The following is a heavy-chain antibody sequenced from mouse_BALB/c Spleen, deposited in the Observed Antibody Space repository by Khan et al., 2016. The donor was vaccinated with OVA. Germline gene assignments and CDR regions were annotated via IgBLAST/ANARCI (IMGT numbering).Heavy chain of an antibody. J-gene: IGHJ4*01. V-gene: IGHV2-6-1*01. CDR1: GFSLTNYG. CDR3: ARQPYYHYNVMDY. CDR2: IWTDGST. Sequence: VQLQESGPGLVAPSQSLSITCTISGFSLTNYGVHWVRQPPGKGLEWLGVIWTDGSTTYNSALKSRLTITKDNSKSQVFLKMNSPQTDDTAIYFCARQPYYHYNVMDYWGQGTSVTVSS. D-gene: IGHD2-4*01.